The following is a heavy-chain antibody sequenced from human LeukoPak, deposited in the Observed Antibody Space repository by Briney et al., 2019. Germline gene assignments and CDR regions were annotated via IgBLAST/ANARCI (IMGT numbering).Heavy chain of an antibody. CDR2: INHSGST. CDR1: GGSFSGYY. D-gene: IGHD6-13*01. V-gene: IGHV4-34*01. J-gene: IGHJ6*03. CDR3: ARGRSSSWYPSHYYYYYMDV. Sequence: PSETLSLTCAVYGGSFSGYYWSWIRQPPGKGLEWIGEINHSGSTNYNPSLKSRVTISVDTSKNQFSLKLSSVTAADTAVYYCARGRSSSWYPSHYYYYYMDVWGKGTTVTVSS.